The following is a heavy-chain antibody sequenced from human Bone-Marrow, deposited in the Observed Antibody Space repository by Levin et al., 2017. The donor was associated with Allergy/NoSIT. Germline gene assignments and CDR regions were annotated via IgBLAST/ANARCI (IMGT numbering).Heavy chain of an antibody. Sequence: SCAASGFTFSSYAMSWVRQAPGKGLEWVSAISGSGGSTYYADSVKGRFTISRDNSKNTLYLQMNSLRAEDTAVYYCAKFYDFWSGYYTGAYYYYMDVWGKGTTVTVSS. CDR2: ISGSGGST. CDR1: GFTFSSYA. D-gene: IGHD3-3*01. CDR3: AKFYDFWSGYYTGAYYYYMDV. V-gene: IGHV3-23*01. J-gene: IGHJ6*03.